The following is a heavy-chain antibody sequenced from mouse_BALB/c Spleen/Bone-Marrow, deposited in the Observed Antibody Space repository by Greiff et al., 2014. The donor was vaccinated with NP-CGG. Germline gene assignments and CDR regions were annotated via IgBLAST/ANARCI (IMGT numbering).Heavy chain of an antibody. Sequence: QVQLQQSGAELARPGASAKMSCRASGYTFTTYTVHWVKQRSGQGLEWIGYINPSSDYTNYNQKFKDKATLTADKSSSTAYMQLSSLTSEDSAVYYCARRGVYDYPWFVYWGQGTLVTVSA. CDR2: INPSSDYT. J-gene: IGHJ3*01. CDR3: ARRGVYDYPWFVY. D-gene: IGHD2-4*01. V-gene: IGHV1-4*01. CDR1: GYTFTTYT.